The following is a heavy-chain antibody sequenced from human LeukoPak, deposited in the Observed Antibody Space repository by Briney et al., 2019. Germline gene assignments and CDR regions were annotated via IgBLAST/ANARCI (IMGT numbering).Heavy chain of an antibody. CDR2: IDYSGST. CDR3: ARQLGYCSSTSCYADKVDY. D-gene: IGHD2-2*01. Sequence: SETLSLTCTVSGGSISSSSYYWVWIRQPPGKGLEGIWSIDYSGSTYDNSVLKSRVTISVDTSKNQFSLKLSSVPAAATAVYYCARQLGYCSSTSCYADKVDYWGQGTLVTVSS. CDR1: GGSISSSSYY. J-gene: IGHJ4*02. V-gene: IGHV4-39*01.